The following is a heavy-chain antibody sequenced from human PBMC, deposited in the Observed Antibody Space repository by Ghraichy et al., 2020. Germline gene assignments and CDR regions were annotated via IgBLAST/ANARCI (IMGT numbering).Heavy chain of an antibody. CDR3: ARGSRVVRFYYYDGMDV. CDR2: ITSSSSTI. V-gene: IGHV3-48*02. Sequence: LSLTCVGSGFTFSSYSMNWVRQSPGKGLEWVSYITSSSSTIFYADSVKGRFTISRDNAQNSLYLQMNSLRDEDTAEYYCARGSRVVRFYYYDGMDVWGQGTTVTVSS. D-gene: IGHD4-23*01. CDR1: GFTFSSYS. J-gene: IGHJ6*02.